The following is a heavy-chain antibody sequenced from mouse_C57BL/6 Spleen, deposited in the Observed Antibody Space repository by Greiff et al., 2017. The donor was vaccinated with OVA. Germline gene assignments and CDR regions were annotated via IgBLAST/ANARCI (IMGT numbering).Heavy chain of an antibody. J-gene: IGHJ2*01. V-gene: IGHV2-2*01. CDR2: IWSGGST. D-gene: IGHD3-3*01. Sequence: QVQLKESGPGLVQPSQSLSITCTVSGFSLTSYGVHWVRQSPGKGLEWLGVIWSGGSTDYNAAFISRLSISKDNSKSQVFFKMNSLQADDTAIYYCARNTATNYFDYWGQGTTLTVSS. CDR1: GFSLTSYG. CDR3: ARNTATNYFDY.